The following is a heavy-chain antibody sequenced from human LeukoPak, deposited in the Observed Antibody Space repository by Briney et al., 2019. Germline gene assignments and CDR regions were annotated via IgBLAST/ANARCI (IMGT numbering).Heavy chain of an antibody. V-gene: IGHV5-51*01. J-gene: IGHJ4*02. CDR3: ARAQQLGFYYFDY. CDR2: IYPGDSDT. CDR1: GYSFTSYW. Sequence: GESLKISCKGSGYSFTSYWIGWVRQMPGKGLEWMGIIYPGDSDTRYSTSFQGQVTISADNSISTAYLQWSSLKASDTAMYYCARAQQLGFYYFDYWGQGTLVTVSS. D-gene: IGHD6-13*01.